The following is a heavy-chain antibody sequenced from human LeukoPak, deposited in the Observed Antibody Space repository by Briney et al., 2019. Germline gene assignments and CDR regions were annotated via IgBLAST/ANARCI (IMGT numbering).Heavy chain of an antibody. J-gene: IGHJ6*04. V-gene: IGHV4-34*01. CDR1: GGSFSGYY. D-gene: IGHD3-3*01. CDR2: IDHSGGT. CDR3: AGAPGRSDFWSAYNGSYNDV. Sequence: SETLSLTCAVSGGSFSGYYWTWIRQSPGKGLEWVGQIDHSGGTNYNPPLKSRVTISLDKPNFQFSLRLTSVTAADTGVYYCAGAPGRSDFWSAYNGSYNDVWAKGTTVTVSS.